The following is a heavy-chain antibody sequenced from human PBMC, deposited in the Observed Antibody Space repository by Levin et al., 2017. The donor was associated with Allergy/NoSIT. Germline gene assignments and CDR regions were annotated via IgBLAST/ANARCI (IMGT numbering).Heavy chain of an antibody. V-gene: IGHV3-30-3*01. J-gene: IGHJ3*02. Sequence: GESLKISCAASGFTFSSYAMHWVRQAPGKGLEWVAVISYDGSNKYYADSVKGRFTISRDNSKNTLYLQMNSLRVEDTAVYYCAREGSGSAFDIWGQGTMVTVSS. CDR3: AREGSGSAFDI. CDR1: GFTFSSYA. CDR2: ISYDGSNK. D-gene: IGHD3-10*01.